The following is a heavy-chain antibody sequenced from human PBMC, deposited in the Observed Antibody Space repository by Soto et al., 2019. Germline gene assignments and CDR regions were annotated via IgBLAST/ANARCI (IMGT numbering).Heavy chain of an antibody. J-gene: IGHJ6*02. V-gene: IGHV1-18*01. CDR3: AREGYYSGSGTYSPPRYYGMDA. D-gene: IGHD3-10*01. Sequence: QVRLEQSGAEVKQPGASVKVSCKASGYRFIDYGITWVRQAPGQGLEWMGWISDYNGNTHYGKKFQGRVTMTTDTSTRTAYMELKSLRSDDTAVYFFAREGYYSGSGTYSPPRYYGMDAWGQGTTVTVSS. CDR1: GYRFIDYG. CDR2: ISDYNGNT.